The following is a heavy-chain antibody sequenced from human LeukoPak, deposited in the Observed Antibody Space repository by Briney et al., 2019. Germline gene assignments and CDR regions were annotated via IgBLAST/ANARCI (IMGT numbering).Heavy chain of an antibody. CDR3: AKTHYDLLDV. Sequence: GGSLRLSCAASGFSFSTSPMSWVRQPPGKGLEWVSAMNNGPGATFYRDSVRGRFTTSRDDSKSTLYLQMNSLRAEDTGTYYCAKTHYDLLDVWGQGTTVTVSS. D-gene: IGHD5-12*01. V-gene: IGHV3-23*01. CDR2: MNNGPGAT. J-gene: IGHJ6*02. CDR1: GFSFSTSP.